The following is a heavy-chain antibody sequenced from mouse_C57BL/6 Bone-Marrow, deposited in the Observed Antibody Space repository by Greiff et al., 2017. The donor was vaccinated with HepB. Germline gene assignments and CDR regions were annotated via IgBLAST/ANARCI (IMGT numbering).Heavy chain of an antibody. CDR1: GFTFSSYA. V-gene: IGHV5-4*03. CDR2: ISDGGSYT. Sequence: EVKLVESGGGLVKPGGSLKLSCAASGFTFSSYAMSWVRQTPEKRLEWVATISDGGSYTYYPDNVKGRFTISRDNAKNNLYLQMSHLKSEDTAMYYCASLYYGSRHWYFDVWGTGTTVTVSS. D-gene: IGHD1-1*01. J-gene: IGHJ1*03. CDR3: ASLYYGSRHWYFDV.